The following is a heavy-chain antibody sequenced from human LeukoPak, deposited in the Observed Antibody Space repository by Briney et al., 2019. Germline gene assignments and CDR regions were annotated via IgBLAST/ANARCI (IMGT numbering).Heavy chain of an antibody. V-gene: IGHV4-34*01. Sequence: PSETLSLTCAVYGGSFSDYYWSWIRQPPGKGLEWIGEINHSGSTNYNPSLKSRVTISVDTSKNQFSLKLSSVTAADTAVYYCARAGERWYYYYYYMDVWGKGTTVTVSS. J-gene: IGHJ6*03. CDR2: INHSGST. CDR3: ARAGERWYYYYYYMDV. D-gene: IGHD4-23*01. CDR1: GGSFSDYY.